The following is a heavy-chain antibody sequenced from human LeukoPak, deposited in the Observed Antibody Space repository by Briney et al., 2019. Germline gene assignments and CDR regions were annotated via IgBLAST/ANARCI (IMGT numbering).Heavy chain of an antibody. V-gene: IGHV1-18*01. J-gene: IGHJ5*02. Sequence: ASVKVSCKASGYTFTSFGFSWVRQAPGQGLEWMGWISAYNGNTNYAQKFQGRVTITRDTSASTAYMELSSLRSEDTAVYYCARGNMVRGVIGWFDPWGQGTLVTVSS. D-gene: IGHD3-10*01. CDR2: ISAYNGNT. CDR3: ARGNMVRGVIGWFDP. CDR1: GYTFTSFG.